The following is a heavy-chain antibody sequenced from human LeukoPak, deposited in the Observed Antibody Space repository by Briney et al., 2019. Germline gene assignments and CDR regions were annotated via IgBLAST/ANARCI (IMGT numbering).Heavy chain of an antibody. CDR2: INPNSGGT. D-gene: IGHD5-18*01. Sequence: AAVKVSCKASGYTFTGYYMHWVGQAPGQGVEWMGGINPNSGGTNYAQKFQGRVTMTRDTSISTAYMELSRLRSDDTAVYYRARDGSVRGYSYGYDYYSYYMDVWGKGTTVTVSS. CDR3: ARDGSVRGYSYGYDYYSYYMDV. CDR1: GYTFTGYY. J-gene: IGHJ6*03. V-gene: IGHV1-2*02.